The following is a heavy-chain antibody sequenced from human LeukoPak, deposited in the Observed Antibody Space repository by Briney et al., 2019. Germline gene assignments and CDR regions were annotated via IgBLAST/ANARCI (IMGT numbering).Heavy chain of an antibody. CDR1: GGSFSGYY. V-gene: IGHV4-34*01. CDR3: ARANDFWSGPTDY. CDR2: INHSGST. J-gene: IGHJ4*02. D-gene: IGHD3-3*01. Sequence: PSETLSLTCAVYGGSFSGYYWSWIRQPLGKGLEWIGEINHSGSTNYNPSLKSRVTISVDTSKNQFSLKLSSVTAADTAVYYCARANDFWSGPTDYWGQGTLVTVSS.